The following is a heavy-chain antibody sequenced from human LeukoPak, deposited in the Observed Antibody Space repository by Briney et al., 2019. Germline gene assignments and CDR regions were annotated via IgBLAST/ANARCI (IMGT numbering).Heavy chain of an antibody. CDR1: GYTFTGYY. D-gene: IGHD3-3*01. Sequence: GAPVKVSCKASGYTFTGYYMHWVRQAPGQGLEWMGWINPNSGGTNYAQKFQGRVTMTRDTSISTAYMELSRLRSDDTAVYYCARGHYDFWSGYYFGADYYYYMDVWGKGTTVTVSS. J-gene: IGHJ6*03. V-gene: IGHV1-2*02. CDR2: INPNSGGT. CDR3: ARGHYDFWSGYYFGADYYYYMDV.